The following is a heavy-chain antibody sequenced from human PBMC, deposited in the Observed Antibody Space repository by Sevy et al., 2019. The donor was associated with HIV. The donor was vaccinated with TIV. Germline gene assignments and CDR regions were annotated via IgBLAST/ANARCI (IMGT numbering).Heavy chain of an antibody. J-gene: IGHJ4*02. Sequence: GESLKISCAASGFTVNSNYMTRVRQAPGKGLEGVSVIHSDDTTYHADSVKDRFTISRDNFKNTLYLHMSSLRAEDTAVYYCARGKSGYGYALNYWGQGTLFTVSS. CDR2: IHSDDTT. V-gene: IGHV3-66*01. D-gene: IGHD5-18*01. CDR1: GFTVNSNY. CDR3: ARGKSGYGYALNY.